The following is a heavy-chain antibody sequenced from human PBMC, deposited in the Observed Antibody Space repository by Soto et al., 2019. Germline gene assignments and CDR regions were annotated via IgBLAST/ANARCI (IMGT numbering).Heavy chain of an antibody. CDR2: IWYDGSNK. CDR3: AASNTRGARGGYFEY. D-gene: IGHD1-26*01. J-gene: IGHJ4*02. V-gene: IGHV3-33*01. CDR1: GFTFSSYG. Sequence: GGSLRLSCAASGFTFSSYGMHWVRQAPGKGLEWVAVIWYDGSNKYYADSVKGRFTISRDNSKNTLYLQMNSLRAEDTAVYYCAASNTRGARGGYFEYWGQGTLVTVSS.